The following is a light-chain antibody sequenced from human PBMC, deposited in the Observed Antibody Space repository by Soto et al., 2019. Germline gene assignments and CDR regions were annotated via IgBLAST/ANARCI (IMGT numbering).Light chain of an antibody. J-gene: IGKJ4*01. V-gene: IGKV3-20*01. CDR2: GAS. Sequence: EIVLTQSPGTLSLSPGERATLSCRASESVSTSYLAWYQQKPGQAPRLLIYGASSRATGIPDRFSGSGSGADFALTISILEPEDFAVYYCQQYGSVPLTFGGWTKVEIK. CDR3: QQYGSVPLT. CDR1: ESVSTSY.